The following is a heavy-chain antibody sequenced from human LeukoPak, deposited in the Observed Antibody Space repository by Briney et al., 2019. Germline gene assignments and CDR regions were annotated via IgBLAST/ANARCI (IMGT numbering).Heavy chain of an antibody. CDR1: GFTFSSHW. Sequence: PGRSLRLSCEASGFTFSSHWMHWVRQAPGKGLVWVSRNKGDGSTTAYADSVKGRFTISRDNAKNTLYLQMNSLSAEDTAVYYCARDNSPGWFGPWGQGTLVTVSS. V-gene: IGHV3-74*01. J-gene: IGHJ5*02. CDR2: NKGDGSTT. D-gene: IGHD5-18*01. CDR3: ARDNSPGWFGP.